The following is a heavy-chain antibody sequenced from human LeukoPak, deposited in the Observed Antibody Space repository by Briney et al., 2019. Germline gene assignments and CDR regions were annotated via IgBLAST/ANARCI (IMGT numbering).Heavy chain of an antibody. Sequence: SETLSLTCSVSGGSINNYYWTWIRQPAGKGLEWIGHISTLGSPNYNPSLKSRVSMSVDTSNSHFSLKLSFLTAADTAIYYCARVAQYLVGASSTAFFEYWGQGTLVTVSS. CDR3: ARVAQYLVGASSTAFFEY. CDR2: ISTLGSP. J-gene: IGHJ4*02. CDR1: GGSINNYY. V-gene: IGHV4-4*07. D-gene: IGHD1-26*01.